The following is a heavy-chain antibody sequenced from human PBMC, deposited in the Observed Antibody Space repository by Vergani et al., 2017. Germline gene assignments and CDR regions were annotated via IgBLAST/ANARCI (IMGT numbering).Heavy chain of an antibody. CDR1: GGSISSGSYY. CDR3: ARITSTSDGYAWDV. J-gene: IGHJ6*02. Sequence: QVQLHESGPGLVKPSETLSLTFTVSGGSISSGSYYWSWIRQPAENMLELIGRVYTRGNILYSPSFKSRAAISIDTSGNFFSLNLTSVTAADTAIYFCARITSTSDGYAWDVWGQGTMVTVSS. CDR2: VYTRGNI. D-gene: IGHD5-24*01. V-gene: IGHV4-61*02.